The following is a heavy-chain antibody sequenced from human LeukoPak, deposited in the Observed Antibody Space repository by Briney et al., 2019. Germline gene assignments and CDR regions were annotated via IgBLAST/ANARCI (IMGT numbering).Heavy chain of an antibody. D-gene: IGHD3-10*02. CDR1: GYIFSDFY. CDR2: TSPKNLGT. CDR3: TRAHRVGNYVFSRFDP. Sequence: ASVKVSCKTSGYIFSDFYIHWVRQAPGQGLEWMGWTSPKNLGTNIARKFQHRVTMTLDTSISTAYLELSSLRSDDTALYYCTRAHRVGNYVFSRFDPWGQGTLVTVSS. V-gene: IGHV1-2*02. J-gene: IGHJ5*02.